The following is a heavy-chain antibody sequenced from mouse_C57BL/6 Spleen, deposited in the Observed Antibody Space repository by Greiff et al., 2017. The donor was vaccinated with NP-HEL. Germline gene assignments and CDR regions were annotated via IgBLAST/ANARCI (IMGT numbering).Heavy chain of an antibody. D-gene: IGHD2-1*01. CDR1: GYTFTDYY. Sequence: EVQLQQSGPELVKPGASVKISCKASGYTFTDYYMNWVKQSHGKSLEWIGDINPNNGGTSYNQKFKGKATLTVSKSSRTAYMSLRLLPSASSAVFYCESGGNYDDWGKGTTRTGSS. V-gene: IGHV1-26*01. CDR2: INPNNGGT. CDR3: ESGGNYDD. J-gene: IGHJ2*01.